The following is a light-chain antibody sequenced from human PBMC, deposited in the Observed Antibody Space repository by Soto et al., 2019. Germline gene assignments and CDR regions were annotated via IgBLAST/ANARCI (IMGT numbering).Light chain of an antibody. V-gene: IGKV1-5*01. J-gene: IGKJ1*01. CDR3: QQYNSYPRT. CDR2: GAS. Sequence: DILLTQSPSTLSASVGDRVTISCRASQSIDIYLAWYQQKPGQAPKLLIYGASTLESEVPARFSGRGSGAEFTLTISSLQPEDFATYYCQQYNSYPRTFGQGTKVDIK. CDR1: QSIDIY.